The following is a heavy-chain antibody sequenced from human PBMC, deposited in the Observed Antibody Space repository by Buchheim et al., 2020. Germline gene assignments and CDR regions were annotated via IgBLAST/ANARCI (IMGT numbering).Heavy chain of an antibody. CDR3: AKTGSWYYFDY. CDR1: GFTFSSYA. J-gene: IGHJ4*02. D-gene: IGHD6-13*01. Sequence: EVKLLQSGGGLAQPGGSLRLACEASGFTFSSYAMTWVRLAPGKGLEWVSLMSGRDGGTFYADSAKGRFTISRDNSKDTLYLQMDNLRADDTAVYYCAKTGSWYYFDYWGQGTL. V-gene: IGHV3-23*01. CDR2: MSGRDGGT.